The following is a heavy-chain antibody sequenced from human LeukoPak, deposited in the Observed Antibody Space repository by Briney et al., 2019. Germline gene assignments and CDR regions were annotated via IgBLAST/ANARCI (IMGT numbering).Heavy chain of an antibody. CDR3: ARDRRGYYDSSGYYLAADYYYYYGMDV. V-gene: IGHV3-48*03. D-gene: IGHD3-22*01. J-gene: IGHJ6*02. CDR2: ISSSGSTI. Sequence: PGGSLRLSCAASGFTLSSYEMNWVRQARGRGLEWVSYISSSGSTIYYADSVKGRFTISRDNAKNSLYLQMNSLRAEDTAVYYCARDRRGYYDSSGYYLAADYYYYYGMDVWGQGTTVTVSS. CDR1: GFTLSSYE.